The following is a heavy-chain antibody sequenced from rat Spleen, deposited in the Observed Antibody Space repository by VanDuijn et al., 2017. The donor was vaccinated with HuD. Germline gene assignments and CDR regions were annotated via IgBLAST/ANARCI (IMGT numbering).Heavy chain of an antibody. J-gene: IGHJ2*01. Sequence: EVQLVESGGGLVQPGRSMKLSCAASGFTFSSFPMAWVRQAPTKGLEWVATISSNGGDTYYRDSVRGRFTISRDNAKNTLYLQMNSLRSEDTATYYCTRERNWERYFDYWGQGVMVTVSS. CDR1: GFTFSSFP. CDR2: ISSNGGDT. CDR3: TRERNWERYFDY. D-gene: IGHD5-1*01. V-gene: IGHV5-46*01.